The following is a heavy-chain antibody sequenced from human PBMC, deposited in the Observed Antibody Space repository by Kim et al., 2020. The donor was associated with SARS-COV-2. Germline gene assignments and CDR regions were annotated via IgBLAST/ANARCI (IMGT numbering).Heavy chain of an antibody. D-gene: IGHD3-10*01. CDR2: KQSGNN. J-gene: IGHJ4*02. CDR3: ARGAGL. V-gene: IGHV4-34*01. Sequence: KQSGNNNYNPSLKSRVPISVDPSKTQFSLELISVTGADTAVYYCARGAGLWGQGTLVTVSS.